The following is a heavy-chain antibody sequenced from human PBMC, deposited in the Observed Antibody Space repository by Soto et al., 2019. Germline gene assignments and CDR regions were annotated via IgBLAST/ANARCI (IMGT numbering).Heavy chain of an antibody. Sequence: RASVKVSCKASGDSVSNDYLHWVRQAPGQGFEWLGLISPFGGATAYAQRFEGRVTVTMDKSSTTFYLELSSLRSDDTAVYYCAKGRGGKTVANFGMDVWGQGGTVTVSS. V-gene: IGHV1-46*01. J-gene: IGHJ6*02. D-gene: IGHD3-16*01. CDR1: GDSVSNDY. CDR3: AKGRGGKTVANFGMDV. CDR2: ISPFGGAT.